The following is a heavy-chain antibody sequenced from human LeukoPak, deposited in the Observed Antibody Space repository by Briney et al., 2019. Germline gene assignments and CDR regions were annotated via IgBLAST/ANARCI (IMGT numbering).Heavy chain of an antibody. J-gene: IGHJ6*03. D-gene: IGHD5-18*01. CDR3: ARDLDTATARGYYYMDV. CDR1: GGSISSYY. Sequence: SETLSLTCTVSGGSISSYYWSWIRQPPGKGLEWIGYIYHSGSTNYNPSLKSRVTISVDTSKNQFSLKLSSVTAADTAVYYCARDLDTATARGYYYMDVWGKGTTVTVSS. CDR2: IYHSGST. V-gene: IGHV4-59*01.